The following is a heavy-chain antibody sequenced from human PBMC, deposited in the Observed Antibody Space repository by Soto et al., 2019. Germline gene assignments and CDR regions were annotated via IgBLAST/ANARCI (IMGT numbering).Heavy chain of an antibody. Sequence: GGSLRLSCAASGFTFSSYAMSWVRQAPGKGLEWVSTISGSGGNTNYADSVKGRFSISRDNSMNTLYLQMNSLGAEDTAVYYCAKSALAAAGTGPFDYWGQGTLVTVSS. CDR2: ISGSGGNT. J-gene: IGHJ4*02. D-gene: IGHD6-13*01. V-gene: IGHV3-23*01. CDR1: GFTFSSYA. CDR3: AKSALAAAGTGPFDY.